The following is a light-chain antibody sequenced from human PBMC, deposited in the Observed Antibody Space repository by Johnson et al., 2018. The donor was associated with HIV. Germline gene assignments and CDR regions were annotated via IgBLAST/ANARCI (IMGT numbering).Light chain of an antibody. CDR2: DNN. Sequence: QSVLTQPPSVSAAPGQKVTISCSGSSSNIGNNYVSWYQQLPGTAPKLLIYDNNKRPSGIPDRFSGSKSGTSATLGITGLQTGDEADYYCKTWDSRLSAGHVFGTGNKVTVL. CDR1: SSNIGNNY. J-gene: IGLJ1*01. CDR3: KTWDSRLSAGHV. V-gene: IGLV1-51*01.